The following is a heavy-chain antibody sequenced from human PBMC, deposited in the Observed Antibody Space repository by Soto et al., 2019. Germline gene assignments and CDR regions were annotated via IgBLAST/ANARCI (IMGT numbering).Heavy chain of an antibody. CDR3: ASHYDMWSGYLSPVDY. J-gene: IGHJ4*02. V-gene: IGHV3-11*01. CDR2: IDTSGTKI. D-gene: IGHD3-3*01. CDR1: GFTFSDYY. Sequence: GGSLGLSCAASGFTFSDYYMSWIRQAPGKGLEWISYIDTSGTKIYYADSVKGRFTITRDNAKNSLYLEMNSLRDEDTAVYYCASHYDMWSGYLSPVDYWGQGTLVTVSS.